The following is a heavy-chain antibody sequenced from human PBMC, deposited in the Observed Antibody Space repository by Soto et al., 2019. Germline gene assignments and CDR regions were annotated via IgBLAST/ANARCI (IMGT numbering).Heavy chain of an antibody. CDR2: ISYDGSNK. D-gene: IGHD5-18*01. CDR3: ARGMRPWYSYEQYYYYGMDV. V-gene: IGHV3-30-3*01. CDR1: GFTFSSYA. Sequence: GGSLGLSCAASGFTFSSYAMHWVRQAPGKGLEWVAVISYDGSNKYYADSVKGRFTISRDNSKNTLYLQMNSLRAEDTAAYYCARGMRPWYSYEQYYYYGMDVWGQGTTVTVSS. J-gene: IGHJ6*02.